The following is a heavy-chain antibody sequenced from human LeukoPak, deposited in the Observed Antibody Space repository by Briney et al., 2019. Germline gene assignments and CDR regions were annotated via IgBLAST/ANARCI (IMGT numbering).Heavy chain of an antibody. CDR3: ASRITVGASVDY. CDR1: GGSISSSRYY. J-gene: IGHJ4*02. D-gene: IGHD3-10*01. Sequence: SETLSLTCTVSGGSISSSRYYWGWIRQPPGKGLEWIGSICCSESPYYNPSLKSRVTVSVDTSKNQFSLKLSSVTAADTAVYFCASRITVGASVDYWGQGTLVTVSS. CDR2: ICCSESP. V-gene: IGHV4-39*01.